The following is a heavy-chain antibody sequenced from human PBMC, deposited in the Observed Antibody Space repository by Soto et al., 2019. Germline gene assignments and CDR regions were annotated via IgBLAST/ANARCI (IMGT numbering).Heavy chain of an antibody. CDR1: GGSISSGGYY. Sequence: PSETLSLTCTVSGGSISSGGYYWSWIRQHPGKGLEWIGYIYYSGSTYYNPSLKSRVTISVDTSKNQFSLKLSSVTAADTAVYYCAREGGARAESNYWGQGTLVTVS. V-gene: IGHV4-30-4*08. D-gene: IGHD3-16*01. CDR3: AREGGARAESNY. CDR2: IYYSGST. J-gene: IGHJ4*02.